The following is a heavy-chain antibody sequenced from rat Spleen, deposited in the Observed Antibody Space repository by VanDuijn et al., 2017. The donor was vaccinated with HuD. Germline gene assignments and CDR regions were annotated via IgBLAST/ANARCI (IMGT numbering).Heavy chain of an antibody. CDR2: ISNDGINT. J-gene: IGHJ2*01. CDR3: ARHGLGEDY. CDR1: GFTFSSYW. Sequence: EVQLVETGGGLVQPGKSLKLSCVASGFTFSSYWMYWVRQAPGKGLEWVSSISNDGINTYYPDSVKGRFTISRDNAKSTLYLQMDSLRSEDTATYYCARHGLGEDYWGQGVMVTVSS. D-gene: IGHD5-1*01. V-gene: IGHV5-58*01.